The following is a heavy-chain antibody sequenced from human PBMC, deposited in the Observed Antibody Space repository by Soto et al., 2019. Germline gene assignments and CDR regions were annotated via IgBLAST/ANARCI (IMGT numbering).Heavy chain of an antibody. Sequence: QVQLVESGGGVVQPGRSLRLSCAASGFIFNTYDMHWVRQAPGKGLEWVAVISYDGSNKYYADSVKGRLTISRDNSKKMLYLQMNSLRPEDTAVYYCAKGQDCSSTSCYFYYYGMDVWGQGTKVAVSS. CDR2: ISYDGSNK. CDR1: GFIFNTYD. D-gene: IGHD2-2*01. CDR3: AKGQDCSSTSCYFYYYGMDV. V-gene: IGHV3-30*18. J-gene: IGHJ6*02.